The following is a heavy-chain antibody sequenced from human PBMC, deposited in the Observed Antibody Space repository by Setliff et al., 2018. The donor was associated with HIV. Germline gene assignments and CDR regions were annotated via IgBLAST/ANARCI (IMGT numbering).Heavy chain of an antibody. V-gene: IGHV1-3*01. CDR3: ANGGSGGQFDY. Sequence: GASVKVSCKPSGYTFSSSLDLHWVRQVPGQGLEWMGWINLVTGKTAYLQKFQGRVTITRDTSASTASTAYMEMSGLSSEDTAIYYCANGGSGGQFDYWGQGTLVTVSS. CDR1: GYTFSSSLD. J-gene: IGHJ4*02. CDR2: INLVTGKT. D-gene: IGHD3-16*01.